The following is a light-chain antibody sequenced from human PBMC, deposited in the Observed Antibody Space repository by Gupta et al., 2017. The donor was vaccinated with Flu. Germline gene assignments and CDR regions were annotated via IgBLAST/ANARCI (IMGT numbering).Light chain of an antibody. Sequence: DIQMPQSPSSLSASVGDRITITCRASQSVAAYVNWYQHKAGQAPKLLIFAESSLHNGVPSRFSGDGSETEFTLTINRLQPEDFATYYCQQTDIASYSFGQGT. CDR1: QSVAAY. CDR3: QQTDIASYS. CDR2: AES. J-gene: IGKJ2*01. V-gene: IGKV1-39*01.